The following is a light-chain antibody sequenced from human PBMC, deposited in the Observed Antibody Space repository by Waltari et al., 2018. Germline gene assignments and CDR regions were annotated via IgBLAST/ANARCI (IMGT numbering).Light chain of an antibody. CDR3: QHHVRLPAT. CDR2: ATS. V-gene: IGKV3-20*01. J-gene: IGKJ1*01. CDR1: QDIVHY. Sequence: IVLTQSPGTLSLSPGGRATLSCRASQDIVHYLAWYQQKPGQAPRLLLYATSTRAAGIPDRFSGSGSGADFSLTITRLEPEDFAVYYCQHHVRLPATFGQGTKV.